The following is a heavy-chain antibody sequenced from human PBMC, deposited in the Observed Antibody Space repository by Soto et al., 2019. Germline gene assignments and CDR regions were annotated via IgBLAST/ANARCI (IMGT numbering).Heavy chain of an antibody. Sequence: QVQLVQSGAEVKKPGSSVKVSCKASGGTFSSYTISWVRQAPGQGLEWMGRIIPILGIANYAQKFQGRVTITADKSTSTAYMELSSLRSEDTAVYYCARLANCGGDCYSSWFDPWGQGTLVTVSS. CDR1: GGTFSSYT. CDR3: ARLANCGGDCYSSWFDP. J-gene: IGHJ5*02. CDR2: IIPILGIA. V-gene: IGHV1-69*02. D-gene: IGHD2-21*02.